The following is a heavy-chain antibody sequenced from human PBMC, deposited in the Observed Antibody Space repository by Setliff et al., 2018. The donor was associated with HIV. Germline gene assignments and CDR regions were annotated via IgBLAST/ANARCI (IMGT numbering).Heavy chain of an antibody. Sequence: GGSLRLSCASSGFTFSSYAMTWVRQAPGKGLECVAVISGSGGDTYYADSVKGRFVISREKSKSTLYLQMDSLRAEDTAVYYCAKKTAAYTSGSWLHYWGQGTLVTVSS. CDR3: AKKTAAYTSGSWLHY. V-gene: IGHV3-23*01. D-gene: IGHD3-10*01. J-gene: IGHJ4*02. CDR2: ISGSGGDT. CDR1: GFTFSSYA.